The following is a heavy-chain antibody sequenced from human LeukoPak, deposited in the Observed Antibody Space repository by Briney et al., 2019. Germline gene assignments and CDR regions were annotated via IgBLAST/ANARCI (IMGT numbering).Heavy chain of an antibody. CDR3: ARVGWGVRGVIHGMDV. J-gene: IGHJ6*02. D-gene: IGHD3-10*01. CDR1: GGSISSYY. Sequence: SETLSLTCTVSGGSISSYYWSWIRQPPGKGLEWIGYIYYSGSTNYNPSLKSRVTMSVDTSKNQFSLKLSSVTADDTAVYYCARVGWGVRGVIHGMDVWGQGTTVTVSS. V-gene: IGHV4-59*12. CDR2: IYYSGST.